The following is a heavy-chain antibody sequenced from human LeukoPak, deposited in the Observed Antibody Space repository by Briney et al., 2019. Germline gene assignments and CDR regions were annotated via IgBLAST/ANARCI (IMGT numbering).Heavy chain of an antibody. D-gene: IGHD2-8*02. J-gene: IGHJ5*01. Sequence: GGSLRLSCAASGFTFDEFTMHWVRQAPGKGPEWVGLIGYDGDPIFYAESVKGRFTIARDNSKNTLYLQMSSLRTEDTAFYYCAKDGHYCTATSCFSSWLDPWGQGTLVTVSS. CDR1: GFTFDEFT. V-gene: IGHV3-43*01. CDR2: IGYDGDPI. CDR3: AKDGHYCTATSCFSSWLDP.